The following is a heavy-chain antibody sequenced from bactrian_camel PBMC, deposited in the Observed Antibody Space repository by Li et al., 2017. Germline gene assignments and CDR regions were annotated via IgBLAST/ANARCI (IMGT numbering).Heavy chain of an antibody. V-gene: IGHV3S9*01. Sequence: HVQLVESGGGSVEVGGSLRLSCAASGYLDSRYCMGWFRQFPGKEEREGVASLASDGSSIYANSLKGRFTISRDNSRNTLYLQLNSLKPEDTAMYYCGRCPNRNCPQRGQGTQVTVS. CDR1: GYLDSRYC. D-gene: IGHD8*01. CDR3: GRCPNRNCPQ. J-gene: IGHJ4*01. CDR2: LASDGSS.